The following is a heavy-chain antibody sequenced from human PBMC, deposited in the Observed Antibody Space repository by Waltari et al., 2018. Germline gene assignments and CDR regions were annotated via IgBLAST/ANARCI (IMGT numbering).Heavy chain of an antibody. V-gene: IGHV3-23*04. J-gene: IGHJ4*01. CDR3: AKGSASSRPYYFDS. CDR1: GFTFSSYA. Sequence: EVQLEESGGGLVQPGGSLRLSCTPFGFTFSSYAMGWVRQAQGKGMEWISAITDNGGSTYYADSVKGRFTISRDNSLYLQMNSLRAEDTALYYCAKGSASSRPYYFDSWGQGTLVTVSS. CDR2: ITDNGGST. D-gene: IGHD1-26*01.